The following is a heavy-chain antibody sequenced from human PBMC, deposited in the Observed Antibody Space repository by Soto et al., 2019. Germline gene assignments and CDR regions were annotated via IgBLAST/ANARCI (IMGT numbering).Heavy chain of an antibody. Sequence: QVHLMESGGGLVKPGGSLRLSCAASGFAFSDYYMAWIRQSPGKGLEWLAYIRGDGSTIYYADSVAGRFTISRDNARNSLYLQMDGLRVEDTAIYYCASYRDPRLVPFHFHYWGQGTLVTVSS. D-gene: IGHD4-17*01. CDR1: GFAFSDYY. CDR3: ASYRDPRLVPFHFHY. J-gene: IGHJ1*01. V-gene: IGHV3-11*01. CDR2: IRGDGSTI.